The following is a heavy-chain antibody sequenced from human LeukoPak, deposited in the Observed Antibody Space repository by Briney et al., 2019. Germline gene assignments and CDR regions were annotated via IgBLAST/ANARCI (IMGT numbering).Heavy chain of an antibody. Sequence: GGSLRLSCAASGFTFDDYAMHWVRQAPGKGLEWVSGISWNSGSIGYADSVKGRFTISRDNAKNSLYLQMNSLRAEDTALYYCANGRGPDYGDFFDYWGQGTLVTVSS. CDR2: ISWNSGSI. V-gene: IGHV3-9*01. CDR3: ANGRGPDYGDFFDY. J-gene: IGHJ4*02. D-gene: IGHD4-17*01. CDR1: GFTFDDYA.